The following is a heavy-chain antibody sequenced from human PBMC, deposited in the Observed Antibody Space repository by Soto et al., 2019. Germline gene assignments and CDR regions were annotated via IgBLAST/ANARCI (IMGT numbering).Heavy chain of an antibody. CDR1: GGSISSYY. D-gene: IGHD5-18*01. J-gene: IGHJ6*02. CDR2: IYYSGST. CDR3: APAAYRYAFFRDYYYYCMDV. Sequence: SETLSLTCTVSGGSISSYYWSWIRQPPGKGLEWIGYIYYSGSTNYNPSLKSRVTISVETSKNQFSLKLSSVTAADTAVYYCAPAAYRYAFFRDYYYYCMDVWRQGTTVTVSS. V-gene: IGHV4-59*01.